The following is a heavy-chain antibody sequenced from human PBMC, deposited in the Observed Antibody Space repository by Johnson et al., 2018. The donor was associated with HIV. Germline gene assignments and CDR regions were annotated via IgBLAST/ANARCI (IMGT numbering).Heavy chain of an antibody. CDR1: GFTLSSNY. CDR2: IYSGGST. J-gene: IGHJ3*02. D-gene: IGHD6-19*01. V-gene: IGHV3-66*01. CDR3: VREGSEWLAGENTFDI. Sequence: VLLVESGGGVVQPGRSLRLSCAVSGFTLSSNYMSWVRQAPGKGLEWVSVIYSGGSTYYADSVKGRFTISRDNSKNTLYLQMNRLSAEDTAVYYCVREGSEWLAGENTFDIWGQGTMVTVSS.